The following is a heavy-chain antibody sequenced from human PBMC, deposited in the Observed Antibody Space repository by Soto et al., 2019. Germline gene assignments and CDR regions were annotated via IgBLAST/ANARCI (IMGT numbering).Heavy chain of an antibody. J-gene: IGHJ6*02. CDR2: ISYGGSNK. D-gene: IGHD6-13*01. Sequence: GGSLRLSCAASGFTFSSYGMHWVRQAPGKGLEWVAVISYGGSNKYYADSVKGRFTISRDNSKNTLYLQMNSLRAEDTAVYYFAKVAWQLVRGGGGWDADVPGLATMVTVS. CDR1: GFTFSSYG. CDR3: AKVAWQLVRGGGGWDADV. V-gene: IGHV3-30*18.